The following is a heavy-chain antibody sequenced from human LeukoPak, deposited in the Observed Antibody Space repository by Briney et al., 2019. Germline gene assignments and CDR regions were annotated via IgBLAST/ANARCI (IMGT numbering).Heavy chain of an antibody. J-gene: IGHJ4*02. D-gene: IGHD7-27*01. CDR2: IKQDGSEK. CDR3: ARNWGLDY. V-gene: IGHV3-7*01. CDR1: GFTFSNYW. Sequence: GGSLRLSCAASGFTFSNYWMNWVRQAPGKGLEWVADIKQDGSEKYYVDSVKGRFTISRDNAKNSLYLRMNSLRAEDTAVYYCARNWGLDYWGQGTLVTVSS.